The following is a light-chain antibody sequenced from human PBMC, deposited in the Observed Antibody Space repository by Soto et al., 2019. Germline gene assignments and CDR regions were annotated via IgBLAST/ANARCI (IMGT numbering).Light chain of an antibody. J-gene: IGKJ1*01. Sequence: EIVLTQSPGTLSLSPGERATLSCRASQSISSNYLAWYQQRPGQAPRLLIYGASSRATGIPDRFSGSGSGTDFTLTISSLEPEDFAVYYCQQCGSSPQTFGQGTKLEIK. CDR2: GAS. V-gene: IGKV3-20*01. CDR3: QQCGSSPQT. CDR1: QSISSNY.